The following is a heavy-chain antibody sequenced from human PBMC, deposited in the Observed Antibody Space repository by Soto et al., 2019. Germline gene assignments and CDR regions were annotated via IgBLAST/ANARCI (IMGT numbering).Heavy chain of an antibody. D-gene: IGHD6-13*01. CDR3: ARHPERIAEIGWFDP. CDR1: GFTFSSYI. J-gene: IGHJ5*02. V-gene: IGHV3-48*01. CDR2: SSSSSSTI. Sequence: EVQLVESGGGLVQPGGSLRLSCAASGFTFSSYIMNWVRQAPGKGLEWVSYSSSSSSTIYYADSVKGRFTISRDNAKNSLYLQMNSLRAEDTAVYYWARHPERIAEIGWFDPWGQGTLVTVSS.